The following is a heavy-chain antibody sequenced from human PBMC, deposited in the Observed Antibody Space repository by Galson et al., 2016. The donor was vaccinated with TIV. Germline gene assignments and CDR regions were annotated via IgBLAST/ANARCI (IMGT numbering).Heavy chain of an antibody. J-gene: IGHJ1*01. CDR2: IDPRDSYT. D-gene: IGHD4-11*01. V-gene: IGHV5-10-1*01. Sequence: QSGAEVKKPGESLRISCRGSGYSFSNYWITWVRQMPGKGLEWMGRIDPRDSYTNYSPSFQGHVTMSADKSISTAYLQWSSLKASDSPIYYCTTGSMTTVSYFPHWGRGTLVAGSS. CDR1: GYSFSNYW. CDR3: TTGSMTTVSYFPH.